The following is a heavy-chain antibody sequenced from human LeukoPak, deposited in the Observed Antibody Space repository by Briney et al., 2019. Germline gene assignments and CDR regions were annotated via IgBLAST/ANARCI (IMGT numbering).Heavy chain of an antibody. V-gene: IGHV1-69*13. CDR1: GYTFTSYG. CDR2: IIPIFGTA. Sequence: SVKVSCKASGYTFTSYGISWVRQAPGQGLEWMGGIIPIFGTANYAQKFQGRVTITADESTSTAYMELSSLRSEDTAVYYCARYYYDSSGYFDYWGQGTLVTVSS. CDR3: ARYYYDSSGYFDY. D-gene: IGHD3-22*01. J-gene: IGHJ4*02.